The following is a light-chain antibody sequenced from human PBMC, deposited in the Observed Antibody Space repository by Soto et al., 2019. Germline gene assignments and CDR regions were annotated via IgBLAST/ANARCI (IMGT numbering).Light chain of an antibody. CDR1: SSDVGGYNY. J-gene: IGLJ1*01. V-gene: IGLV2-8*01. CDR3: SSYAGSNNRV. CDR2: EVS. Sequence: LTQPPSASGSPGQSVTISCTGTSSDVGGYNYVSWYQQHPGKAPKLMIYEVSKRPSGVPDRFSGSKSGNTASLTVSGLQAEDEADYYCSSYAGSNNRVFGTGTKSPS.